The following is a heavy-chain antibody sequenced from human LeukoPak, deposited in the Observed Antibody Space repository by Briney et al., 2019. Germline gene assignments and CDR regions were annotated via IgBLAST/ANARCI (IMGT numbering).Heavy chain of an antibody. J-gene: IGHJ6*02. CDR2: IYYSGST. V-gene: IGHV4-59*01. Sequence: SETLSLTCTVSGGSISSYYWSWIRQPPGKGLEWIGYIYYSGSTNYNHSLKSRVTISVDTSKNQFSLKLSSVTAADTTVYYCARVVKSGWEIYYYYGMDVWGQGTTVTVSS. CDR3: ARVVKSGWEIYYYYGMDV. CDR1: GGSISSYY. D-gene: IGHD6-19*01.